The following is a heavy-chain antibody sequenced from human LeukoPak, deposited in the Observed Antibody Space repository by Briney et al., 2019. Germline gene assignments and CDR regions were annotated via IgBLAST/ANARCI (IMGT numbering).Heavy chain of an antibody. CDR1: GGSISSGGYY. CDR3: ARLRYYYDSSGYYYVDAFDI. D-gene: IGHD3-22*01. J-gene: IGHJ3*02. V-gene: IGHV4-31*03. Sequence: SQTLSLTCTVSGGSISSGGYYWSWIRQHPGKGLEWIGYIYYSGSTYYNPSLKSRVTISVDTSKNQFSLKLSSVTAADTAVYYCARLRYYYDSSGYYYVDAFDIWGQGTMVTVSS. CDR2: IYYSGST.